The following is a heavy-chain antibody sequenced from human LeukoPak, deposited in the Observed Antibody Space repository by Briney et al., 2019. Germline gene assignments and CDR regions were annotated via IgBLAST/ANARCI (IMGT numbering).Heavy chain of an antibody. J-gene: IGHJ4*02. CDR2: IDQVGSVK. V-gene: IGHV3-7*04. D-gene: IGHD6-19*01. Sequence: GGSLRLSCAASGFTFRNYWMSWVRQAPGKGLEWVTNIDQVGSVKYYVDSVKGRFTISKDNTKISLYLQMNSLRAEDTAVYYCARDLSSLAPSFDNWGQGTLVTVA. CDR1: GFTFRNYW. CDR3: ARDLSSLAPSFDN.